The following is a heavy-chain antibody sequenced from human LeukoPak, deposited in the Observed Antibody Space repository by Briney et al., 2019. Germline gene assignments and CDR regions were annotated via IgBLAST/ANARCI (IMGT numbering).Heavy chain of an antibody. CDR2: IYTSGST. CDR1: GGSISSGDYY. CDR3: ARGNNPISSLDY. Sequence: SETLSLTCTVSGGSISSGDYYWTWIRQPAGTGLEWIGRIYTSGSTNYNPSLKSRITISVDTSKNQFFLKLSSVTAADTAVYYCARGNNPISSLDYWGQGTLVTVSS. D-gene: IGHD1/OR15-1a*01. J-gene: IGHJ4*02. V-gene: IGHV4-61*02.